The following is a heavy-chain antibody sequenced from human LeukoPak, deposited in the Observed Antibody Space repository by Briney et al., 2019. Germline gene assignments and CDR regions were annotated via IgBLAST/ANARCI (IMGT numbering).Heavy chain of an antibody. CDR1: GFTVSSNY. Sequence: GGSLRLSCAASGFTVSSNYMSWVRQAPGKGLEGVSVIYSGGSTYYADSVKGRFTISRDNSENTLYLQMNSLRAEDTAVYYCARDAATVTTRGVGDAFDIWGQGTMVTVSS. V-gene: IGHV3-66*01. CDR3: ARDAATVTTRGVGDAFDI. J-gene: IGHJ3*02. CDR2: IYSGGST. D-gene: IGHD4-17*01.